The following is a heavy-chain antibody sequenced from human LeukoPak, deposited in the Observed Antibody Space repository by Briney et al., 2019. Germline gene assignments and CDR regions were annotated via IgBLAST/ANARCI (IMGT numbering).Heavy chain of an antibody. CDR1: GFTLSSYW. CDR3: ARESITMFGG. V-gene: IGHV3-7*01. D-gene: IGHD3-3*01. CDR2: IKQDGSEK. Sequence: GGSLRLSCAASGFTLSSYWMSWVRQAPGKGLEWVANIKQDGSEKYSVDSVKGRFTISRDNAKNSLYLQKNSLRAEDTAAYYCARESITMFGGGGQGTLVTVSS. J-gene: IGHJ4*02.